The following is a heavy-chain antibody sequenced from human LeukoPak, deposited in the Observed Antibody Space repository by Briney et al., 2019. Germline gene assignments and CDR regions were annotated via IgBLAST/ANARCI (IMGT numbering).Heavy chain of an antibody. CDR3: ARTPTRIVGATGIGEGWFDP. CDR1: GYTFTSYG. J-gene: IGHJ5*02. V-gene: IGHV1-18*01. Sequence: GASVKVSCKASGYTFTSYGISWVRQAPGQGLEWMGWISAYNGNTNYAQKLQGRVTMTTDTSTSTAYMELRSLRSDDTAVYYCARTPTRIVGATGIGEGWFDPWGQGTLVTVSS. CDR2: ISAYNGNT. D-gene: IGHD1-26*01.